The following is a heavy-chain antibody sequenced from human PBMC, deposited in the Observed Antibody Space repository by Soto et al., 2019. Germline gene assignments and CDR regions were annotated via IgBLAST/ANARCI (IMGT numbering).Heavy chain of an antibody. CDR3: ASFSGATYGDYGGGIKY. CDR2: VHYSGST. CDR1: RGCNTSSSYY. D-gene: IGHD4-17*01. J-gene: IGHJ4*02. Sequence: SQTLYLTSTVARGCNTSSSYYYRWIRQPPGQWLQCIRRVHYSGSTDYNPSLTIQVTISIDRSKNQFPLQPTSVTAADTAVYFCASFSGATYGDYGGGIKYWGQGTLVTVSS. V-gene: IGHV4-39*01.